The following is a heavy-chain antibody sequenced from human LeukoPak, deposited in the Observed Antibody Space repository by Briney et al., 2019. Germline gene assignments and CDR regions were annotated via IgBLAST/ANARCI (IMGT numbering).Heavy chain of an antibody. J-gene: IGHJ3*01. CDR2: IYASGNT. D-gene: IGHD5-24*01. Sequence: SQTLSLTCSVSGASVSTTAYFWNWIRQPAGEGLEWIGRIYASGNTHYNPSLKSRVTMSLDTSKNQFSLTMNSVTAADSAVYFCASYREAYDLYPHGLDVGGRGTVVTVSS. V-gene: IGHV4-61*02. CDR1: GASVSTTAYF. CDR3: ASYREAYDLYPHGLDV.